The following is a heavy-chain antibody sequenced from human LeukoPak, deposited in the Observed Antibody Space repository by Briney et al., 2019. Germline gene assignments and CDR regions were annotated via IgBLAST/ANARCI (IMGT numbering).Heavy chain of an antibody. CDR1: GFTFSSYD. V-gene: IGHV3-13*01. CDR2: IGTAGDT. Sequence: GGSLRPSCAASGFTFSSYDMHWVRQATGKGLEWVSAIGTAGDTYYPGSVKGRFTISRENAKNSLYLQMNSLRAEDTAVYYCAREPQSFEYSSSPHSYGMDVWGQGTTVTVSS. CDR3: AREPQSFEYSSSPHSYGMDV. J-gene: IGHJ6*02. D-gene: IGHD6-6*01.